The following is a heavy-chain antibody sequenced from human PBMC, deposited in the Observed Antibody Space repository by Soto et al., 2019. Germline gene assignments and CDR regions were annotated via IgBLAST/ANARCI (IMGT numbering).Heavy chain of an antibody. V-gene: IGHV3-23*01. CDR3: AKVQEFCGFNCYIVDS. CDR1: GFTFSKSA. Sequence: GSLRLYCVASGFTFSKSAMSWVRHVPRNGLERAAGISRSGGRTKYADSVKGRFTISRDNSKDTLYLQMNSLRAEDTALYYCAKVQEFCGFNCYIVDSWGQGVLVTVSS. CDR2: ISRSGGRT. D-gene: IGHD2-21*02. J-gene: IGHJ4*02.